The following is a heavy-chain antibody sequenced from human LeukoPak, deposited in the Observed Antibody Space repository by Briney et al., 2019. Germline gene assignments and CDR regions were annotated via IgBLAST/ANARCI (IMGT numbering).Heavy chain of an antibody. CDR1: GYTFTGYY. Sequence: ASVKVSCKASGYTFTGYYMHWVRQAPGQGLEWMGWINPNSGGTNYAQKFQGRVTMTRDTSISTAYMGLSRLRSDDTAVYYCARPLGSSSWSSHYAFDYWGQGTLVTVSS. J-gene: IGHJ4*02. D-gene: IGHD6-13*01. CDR2: INPNSGGT. CDR3: ARPLGSSSWSSHYAFDY. V-gene: IGHV1-2*02.